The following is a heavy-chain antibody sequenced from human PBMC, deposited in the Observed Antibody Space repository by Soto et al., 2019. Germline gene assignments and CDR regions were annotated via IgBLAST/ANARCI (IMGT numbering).Heavy chain of an antibody. CDR1: GFTFSSYW. J-gene: IGHJ4*02. D-gene: IGHD4-17*01. CDR3: ARDLYPTVTTGYFDY. V-gene: IGHV3-74*01. CDR2: INSDGSST. Sequence: GGSLRLSCAASGFTFSSYWMHWVRQAPGKGLVWVSRINSDGSSTSYADSVKGRFTISRDNAKNTLYLQMNSLRAEDTAVYYCARDLYPTVTTGYFDYWGQGTLVTVSS.